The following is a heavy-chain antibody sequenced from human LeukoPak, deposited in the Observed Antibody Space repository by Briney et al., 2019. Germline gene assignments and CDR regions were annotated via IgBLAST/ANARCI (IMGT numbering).Heavy chain of an antibody. CDR3: AKDDIVVVPAAMNYYYYMDV. CDR2: ISYDGNSE. D-gene: IGHD2-2*01. J-gene: IGHJ6*03. V-gene: IGHV3-30-3*01. Sequence: GGSLRLSCAASGITFSSFTMHWVRQFPGKGLEWLAVISYDGNSEYYADSVKGRFTISRDNSKNTLYLQMNSLRAEDTAVYYCAKDDIVVVPAAMNYYYYMDVWGKGTTVTVSS. CDR1: GITFSSFT.